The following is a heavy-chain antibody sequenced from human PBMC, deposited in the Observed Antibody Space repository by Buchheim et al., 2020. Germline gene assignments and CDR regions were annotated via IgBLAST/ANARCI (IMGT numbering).Heavy chain of an antibody. J-gene: IGHJ6*02. CDR3: RGIAAANYYYYYGMDV. CDR1: GGSISSYY. CDR2: IHYSGST. Sequence: QVQLQESGPGLVKPSETLSLTCTVSGGSISSYYWSWIRQPPGKGLEWIGYIHYSGSTNYNPSLKTRVTISVDTSKNQSSLKLSSVTAADTAVYYCRGIAAANYYYYYGMDVWGQGTT. D-gene: IGHD6-13*01. V-gene: IGHV4-59*08.